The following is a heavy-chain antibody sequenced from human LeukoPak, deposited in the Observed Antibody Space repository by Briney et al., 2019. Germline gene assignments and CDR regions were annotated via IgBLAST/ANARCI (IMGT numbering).Heavy chain of an antibody. CDR1: LDSTTSNF. D-gene: IGHD1-14*01. CDR3: AREILGGFNPGAY. J-gene: IGHJ4*02. Sequence: SETLSLTCTVSLDSTTSNFWSWVRQPPGKGLEWIGEIHRSGSPNYNPSLQSRVTISIDRSRNQVVLELSSVTAADTAVYYCAREILGGFNPGAYWGQGILVTVSS. V-gene: IGHV4-4*02. CDR2: IHRSGSP.